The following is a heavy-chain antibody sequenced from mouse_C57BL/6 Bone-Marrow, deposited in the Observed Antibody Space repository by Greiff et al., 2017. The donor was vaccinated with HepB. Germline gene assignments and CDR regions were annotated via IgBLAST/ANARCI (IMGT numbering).Heavy chain of an antibody. CDR2: IWGVGST. V-gene: IGHV2-6*01. Sequence: QVQLQESGPGLVAPSESLSISCTASGFSLTSYGVDWVRQSPGKGLEWLGVIWGVGSTNYNSALKTRLGISKDNSKSQFFLKMNSLQTDDTALYYCAGSYGYDLFAYWGQGTLVTVSA. CDR1: GFSLTSYG. D-gene: IGHD2-2*01. CDR3: AGSYGYDLFAY. J-gene: IGHJ3*01.